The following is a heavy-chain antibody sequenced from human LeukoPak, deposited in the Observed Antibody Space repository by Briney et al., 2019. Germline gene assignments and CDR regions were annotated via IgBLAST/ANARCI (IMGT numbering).Heavy chain of an antibody. D-gene: IGHD3-22*01. J-gene: IGHJ3*02. CDR3: ARGGGSGYYYNASDI. Sequence: GGSLRLSCAASGITFSTFAMTWVRQAPGKGLEWVSYISISDDSIYYADSVKGRFTISRDSAKNSLYLQMSSLRAEDTAFYYCARGGGSGYYYNASDIWGQGTMVTVAS. V-gene: IGHV3-48*03. CDR2: ISISDDSI. CDR1: GITFSTFA.